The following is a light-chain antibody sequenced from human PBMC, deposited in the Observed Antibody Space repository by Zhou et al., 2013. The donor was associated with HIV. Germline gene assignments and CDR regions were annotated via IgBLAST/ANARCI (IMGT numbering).Light chain of an antibody. J-gene: IGLJ2*01. CDR1: TSNIGGNF. Sequence: QSVLTQPPSLSAAPGQKVTISCSGSTSNIGGNFVSWYQQVPGAAPKLLIFENSKRHSSLPDRFSGSKSGTSATLGITGLQTGDEADYYCGTWDSSLSDVVFGGGTKLTVL. CDR2: ENS. V-gene: IGLV1-51*02. CDR3: GTWDSSLSDVV.